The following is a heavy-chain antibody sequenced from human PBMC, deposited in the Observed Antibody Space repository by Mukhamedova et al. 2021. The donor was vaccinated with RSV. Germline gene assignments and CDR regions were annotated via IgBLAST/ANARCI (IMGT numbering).Heavy chain of an antibody. CDR2: ISSSSSYI. V-gene: IGHV3-21*01. CDR3: ASGGSYDVFDI. D-gene: IGHD1-26*01. J-gene: IGHJ3*02. Sequence: GLEWVSSISSSSSYIYYADSVKGRFTISRDNAKNSLYLQMNSLRAEDTAVYYCASGGSYDVFDIWGQGTMVTVSS.